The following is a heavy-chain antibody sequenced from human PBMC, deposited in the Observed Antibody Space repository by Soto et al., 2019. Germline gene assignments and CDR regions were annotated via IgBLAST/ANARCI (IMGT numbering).Heavy chain of an antibody. D-gene: IGHD4-17*01. Sequence: EVQLLESGGGSVQPGGSLRLSCAASGFTFSSYAMSWVRQAPGKGLEWVSAISGSGGSTYYADSVKGRFTISRDNSKNPRYLQMNSLRAEDTAVYYCAKSDSGDYVVFDIGGQGKMVTVSS. CDR1: GFTFSSYA. CDR3: AKSDSGDYVVFDI. J-gene: IGHJ3*02. V-gene: IGHV3-23*01. CDR2: ISGSGGST.